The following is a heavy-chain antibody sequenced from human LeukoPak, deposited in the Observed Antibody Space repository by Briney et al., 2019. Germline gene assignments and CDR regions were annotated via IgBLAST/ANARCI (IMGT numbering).Heavy chain of an antibody. D-gene: IGHD2-2*02. J-gene: IGHJ4*02. CDR1: GYTFTGYY. CDR2: INPNSGGT. V-gene: IGHV1-2*02. CDR3: ARPKYCSSTSCYTFDY. Sequence: ASVKVSCKASGYTFTGYYMHWVRQAPGQGLEWMGWINPNSGGTNYAQKFQGRVTMTRDTSISTAYMELSRLRSDDTAVYYCARPKYCSSTSCYTFDYWGQGTLVTVSS.